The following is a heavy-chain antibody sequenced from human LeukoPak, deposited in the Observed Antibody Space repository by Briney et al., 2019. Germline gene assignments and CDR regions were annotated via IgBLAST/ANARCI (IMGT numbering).Heavy chain of an antibody. J-gene: IGHJ4*02. Sequence: SETLSLTCSVSGGSISGNSWTWIRQPAGKGLEWIGRVYSSGNTNYNPSLKSRVTMSVDTSKNQVSLRLTSVTAADTAVYYCARETPDVDYWGQGTLVTVSS. CDR2: VYSSGNT. CDR1: GGSISGNS. CDR3: ARETPDVDY. D-gene: IGHD2-15*01. V-gene: IGHV4-4*07.